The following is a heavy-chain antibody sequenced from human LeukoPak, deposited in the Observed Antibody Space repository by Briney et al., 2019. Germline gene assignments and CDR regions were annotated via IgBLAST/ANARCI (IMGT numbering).Heavy chain of an antibody. CDR2: IKQDGSEK. CDR1: GFTFSSYW. V-gene: IGHV3-7*01. J-gene: IGHJ3*02. D-gene: IGHD3-16*02. CDR3: AREGTYDYVWGSYRYDAFDI. Sequence: PGGSLRLSCVASGFTFSSYWMTWVRQAPGKGLEWVANIKQDGSEKYYVDSVKGRFTISRDNAKNSLYLQMNSLRAEDTAVYYCAREGTYDYVWGSYRYDAFDIWGQGTMVTVSS.